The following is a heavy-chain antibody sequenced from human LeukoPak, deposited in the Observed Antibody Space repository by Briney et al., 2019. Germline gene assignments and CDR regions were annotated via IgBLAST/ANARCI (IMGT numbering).Heavy chain of an antibody. CDR1: GGTFSNDA. J-gene: IGHJ4*02. V-gene: IGHV1-69*04. CDR3: ARDLIVVVDY. D-gene: IGHD3-22*01. Sequence: SVKVSCKASGGTFSNDAISWVRQAPGQGLEWMGRIIPNLGMALYAQKFKGRVTITADKSPSTAYMELSSLTSEDTAVYFCARDLIVVVDYWGQGTLVTVSS. CDR2: IIPNLGMA.